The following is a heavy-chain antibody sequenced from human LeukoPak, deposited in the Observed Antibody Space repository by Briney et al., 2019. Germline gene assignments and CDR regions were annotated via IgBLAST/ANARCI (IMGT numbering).Heavy chain of an antibody. CDR1: GFTFSSYG. CDR3: ARVGTYGSGSYLSWLDY. CDR2: ISYDGSNK. Sequence: GGSLRLSCAASGFTFSSYGMHWVRQAPGKGLEWVAVISYDGSNKYYADSVKGRFTISRDNSKNTLYLQMNSLRAEDTAVYYCARVGTYGSGSYLSWLDYWGQGTLVTVSS. V-gene: IGHV3-30*03. J-gene: IGHJ4*02. D-gene: IGHD3-10*01.